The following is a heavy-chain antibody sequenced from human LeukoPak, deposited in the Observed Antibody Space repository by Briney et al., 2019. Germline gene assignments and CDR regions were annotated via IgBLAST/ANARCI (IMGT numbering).Heavy chain of an antibody. J-gene: IGHJ4*02. CDR2: ISVGSDVI. V-gene: IGHV3-21*06. D-gene: IGHD3/OR15-3a*01. CDR3: TRDPWTKYYYDY. Sequence: PGGSPRLSCAVSGLTFSNSAMSWVRQAPGKGLEWVSAISVGSDVIYYADSLKGRFTISRDNANNLLYLQMNSLRAEDTAVYYCTRDPWTKYYYDYWGQGTLVTVSS. CDR1: GLTFSNSA.